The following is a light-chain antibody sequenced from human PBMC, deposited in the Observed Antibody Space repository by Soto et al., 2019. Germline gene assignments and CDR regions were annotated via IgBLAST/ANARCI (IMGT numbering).Light chain of an antibody. CDR2: EVR. CDR3: CSFARWKTLL. Sequence: QPVLTQPASVSGSPGQSITISCTGTNSDVGGYNYVSWYQQHPDKAPKFILYEVRNRPSGISDRFYGSKSGNTASLTISDLQPEDEADYFCCSFARWKTLLFGGGTKVTVL. V-gene: IGLV2-14*01. J-gene: IGLJ3*02. CDR1: NSDVGGYNY.